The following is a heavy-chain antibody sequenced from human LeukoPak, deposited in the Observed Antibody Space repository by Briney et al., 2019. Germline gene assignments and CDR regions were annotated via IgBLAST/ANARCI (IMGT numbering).Heavy chain of an antibody. D-gene: IGHD2-15*01. CDR3: ARACSGGSCYYPNMDV. J-gene: IGHJ6*03. CDR2: MNPNSGNT. V-gene: IGHV1-8*01. Sequence: ASVKVSCKASGYTFTSYDINWVRQATGQGLEWMGWMNPNSGNTGYAQKFQGRVTMTRNTSISTAYMELSSLRSEDTAVYYCARACSGGSCYYPNMDVWGKGTTVTISS. CDR1: GYTFTSYD.